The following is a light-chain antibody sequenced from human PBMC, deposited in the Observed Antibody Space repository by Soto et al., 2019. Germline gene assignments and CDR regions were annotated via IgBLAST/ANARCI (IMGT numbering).Light chain of an antibody. CDR3: ISYTSSSTWV. Sequence: QSALTQPASVSGSPGQSITISCTGTSSDVGGYNYVSWYQQHPGTAPKLMIYEVSNRPSGVSDRFSGSRSGNTASLTISGLRAEDESDYYCISYTSSSTWVFGGGTQLTVL. CDR1: SSDVGGYNY. J-gene: IGLJ3*02. CDR2: EVS. V-gene: IGLV2-14*01.